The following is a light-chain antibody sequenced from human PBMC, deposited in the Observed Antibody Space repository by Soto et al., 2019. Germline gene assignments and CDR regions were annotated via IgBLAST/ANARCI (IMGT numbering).Light chain of an antibody. CDR2: DVN. J-gene: IGLJ1*01. CDR1: SSVVGGYDY. Sequence: QSALTQPASVSGSPGQSITISCTGTSSVVGGYDYVSWYQQLPGKAPKLLIYDVNNRPSGVSHRFSGSKSGNTASLTISGLQAEDEADYYCRSYTGSSTFVFGTGTKVTVL. CDR3: RSYTGSSTFV. V-gene: IGLV2-14*01.